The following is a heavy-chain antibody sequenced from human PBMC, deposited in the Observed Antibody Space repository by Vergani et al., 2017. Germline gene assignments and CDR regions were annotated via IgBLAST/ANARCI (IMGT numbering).Heavy chain of an antibody. CDR3: ARDREACSSTSCAQPYYYYYMDV. D-gene: IGHD2-2*01. V-gene: IGHV1-46*01. J-gene: IGHJ6*03. CDR1: GYTFTSYY. CDR2: INPSGGST. Sequence: QVQLVQSGAEVKKPGASVKVSCKASGYTFTSYYMHWVRQAPGQGLEWMGIINPSGGSTSYAQKFQGRVTMTRDTSTSTVYMELSSLRSEDTAVYYCARDREACSSTSCAQPYYYYYMDVWGKGTTVTVSS.